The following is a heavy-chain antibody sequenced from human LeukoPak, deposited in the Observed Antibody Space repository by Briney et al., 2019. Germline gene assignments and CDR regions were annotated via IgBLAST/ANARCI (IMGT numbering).Heavy chain of an antibody. J-gene: IGHJ4*02. D-gene: IGHD2-15*01. CDR1: GFTFSTYG. CDR3: ATGGYCSGGSCYSKFDF. Sequence: GGSLRLSCAASGFTFSTYGMHWVRQAPGKGLEWVAVIWYDGSSEYYADSVKGRFTISRDNSANTLYLQMNSLRAEDTAVYYCATGGYCSGGSCYSKFDFWSQGTLVTVSS. CDR2: IWYDGSSE. V-gene: IGHV3-33*01.